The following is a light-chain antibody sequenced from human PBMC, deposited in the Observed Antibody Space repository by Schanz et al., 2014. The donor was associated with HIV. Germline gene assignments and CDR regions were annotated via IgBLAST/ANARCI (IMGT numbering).Light chain of an antibody. CDR2: DVS. CDR1: NSDVGGYNY. Sequence: QSALTQPASVSGSPGQSITISCTGTNSDVGGYNYVAWYQQHPGKAPKLMIYDVSDRPSGVSNRFSGSKSGNTASLTISGLQTDDEGDYYCSSFTATRPMVFGGGTKLTVL. J-gene: IGLJ3*02. CDR3: SSFTATRPMV. V-gene: IGLV2-14*03.